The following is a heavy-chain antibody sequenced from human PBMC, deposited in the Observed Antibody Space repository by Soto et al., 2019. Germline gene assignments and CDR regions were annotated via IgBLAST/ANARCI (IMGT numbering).Heavy chain of an antibody. CDR1: GFTFNIYA. CDR3: TRGYQVDY. Sequence: GGSLRLSCAASGFTFNIYAMSWVRQAPGKGLEWVSAISTSGGTPSYADSVKGRFTISRDNSKNTLYLQLNSLRVEDTAVYFCTRGYQVDYWGQGTLVTVSS. CDR2: ISTSGGTP. V-gene: IGHV3-23*01. D-gene: IGHD2-2*01. J-gene: IGHJ4*02.